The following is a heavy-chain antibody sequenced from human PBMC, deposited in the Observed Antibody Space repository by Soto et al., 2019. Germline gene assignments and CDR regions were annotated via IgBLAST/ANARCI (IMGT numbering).Heavy chain of an antibody. J-gene: IGHJ4*02. CDR3: ARHEVPLVGATKTLAPDFDY. D-gene: IGHD1-26*01. V-gene: IGHV5-10-1*01. CDR1: GYSFTSYW. Sequence: PGESLKISCKGSGYSFTSYWISWVRQIPGKGLEWMGRIDPSDSYTNYSPSFQGHVTISADKSISTAYLQWSSLKASDTAMYYCARHEVPLVGATKTLAPDFDYWGQGTLVTVSS. CDR2: IDPSDSYT.